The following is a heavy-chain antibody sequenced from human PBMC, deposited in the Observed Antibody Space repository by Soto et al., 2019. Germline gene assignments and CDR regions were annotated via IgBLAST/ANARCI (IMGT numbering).Heavy chain of an antibody. Sequence: GGSLRLSCAASGFTFSSYGMHWVRQAPGKGLEWVAVISYDGSNKYYADSVKGRFTISRDNSKNTLYLQMNSLRAEDTAVCYCAKDGLTYYDFWSALGGMDVWGQGTTVTVSS. J-gene: IGHJ6*02. CDR2: ISYDGSNK. V-gene: IGHV3-30*18. CDR1: GFTFSSYG. CDR3: AKDGLTYYDFWSALGGMDV. D-gene: IGHD3-3*01.